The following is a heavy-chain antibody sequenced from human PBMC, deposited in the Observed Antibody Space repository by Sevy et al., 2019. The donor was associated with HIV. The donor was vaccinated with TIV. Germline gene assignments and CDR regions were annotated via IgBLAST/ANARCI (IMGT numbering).Heavy chain of an antibody. D-gene: IGHD2-15*01. CDR3: VRRPDCGGGGCEGVNPSGLDA. V-gene: IGHV3-72*01. Sequence: GGSLRLSCAASGFTFSDHYLDWVRQAPGKGLEWIGRIRNEPNSYTTEHAASVKGRFTISRDDSKYSMYLQMNSLKTEGSAVYFCVRRPDCGGGGCEGVNPSGLDAWGQGATVTVSS. J-gene: IGHJ6*01. CDR2: IRNEPNSYTT. CDR1: GFTFSDHY.